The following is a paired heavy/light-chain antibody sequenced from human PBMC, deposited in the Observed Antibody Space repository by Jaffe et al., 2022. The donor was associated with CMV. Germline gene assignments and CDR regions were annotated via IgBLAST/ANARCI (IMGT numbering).Light chain of an antibody. J-gene: IGLJ3*02. Sequence: NFMLTQPHSVSESPGKTVTISCTRSSGSIASNYVQWYQQRPGSAPTTVIFEHKQRPSGVPDRFSGSIDRSSNSASLTISGLKTEDEADYYCQSDDSNNQVFGGGTKLTVL. CDR2: EHK. CDR1: SGSIASNY. CDR3: QSDDSNNQV. V-gene: IGLV6-57*04.
Heavy chain of an antibody. CDR1: GDSISTTY. CDR2: IYSTGST. CDR3: ARRRYSYYYMDV. J-gene: IGHJ6*03. V-gene: IGHV4-59*08. Sequence: QVQLQESGPGLVKPSETLSLTCTVAGDSISTTYWSWIRQPPGKGLEWIGYIYSTGSTNYNPSLKSRVTISLDTSKNQFSLKLTSVTAADTAVYYCARRRYSYYYMDVWGKGTTVTVSS.